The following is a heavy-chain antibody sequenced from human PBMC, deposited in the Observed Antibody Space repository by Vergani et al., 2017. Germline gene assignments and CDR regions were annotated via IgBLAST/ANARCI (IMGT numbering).Heavy chain of an antibody. Sequence: EVQLVESGGGLVKPGGSLRLSCAASGFTFSSYSMNWVRQAPGKGLEWVSSISSSSSYIYYADSVKGRFTISRDNAKNSLYLQMNSLRAEDTAVYYCAREGDSGSYDYDYWGQGTLVTVSS. CDR2: ISSSSSYI. J-gene: IGHJ4*02. CDR3: AREGDSGSYDYDY. CDR1: GFTFSSYS. V-gene: IGHV3-21*01. D-gene: IGHD1-26*01.